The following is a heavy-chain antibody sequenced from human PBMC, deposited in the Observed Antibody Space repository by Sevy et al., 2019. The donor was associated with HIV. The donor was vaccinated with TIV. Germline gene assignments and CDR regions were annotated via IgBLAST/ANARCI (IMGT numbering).Heavy chain of an antibody. D-gene: IGHD4-17*01. CDR2: IVLGNGRT. V-gene: IGHV1-3*01. CDR1: ASIFTYYA. CDR3: ARGWGPTVTNFDY. Sequence: ASVKVSCKASASIFTYYALHWVRQAPGQRPEWMGWIVLGNGRTKYSEDFQGRVTFTRDKSARVAYMGLSSLTSEDTAVYYCARGWGPTVTNFDYWGQESLVTVSS. J-gene: IGHJ4*02.